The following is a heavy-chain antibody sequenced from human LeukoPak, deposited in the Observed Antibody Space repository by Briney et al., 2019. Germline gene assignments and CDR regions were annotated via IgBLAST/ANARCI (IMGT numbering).Heavy chain of an antibody. D-gene: IGHD5-24*01. CDR1: GGTFSSYA. CDR3: ARGRRDGRFYYYYYMDV. V-gene: IGHV1-69*13. J-gene: IGHJ6*03. CDR2: IIPIFGTA. Sequence: GASVKVSFKASGGTFSSYAISWVRQAPGQGLEWMGGIIPIFGTANYAQKFQGRVTITADESTSTAYMELGSQRSEDTAVYYCARGRRDGRFYYYYYMDVWGKGTTVTVSS.